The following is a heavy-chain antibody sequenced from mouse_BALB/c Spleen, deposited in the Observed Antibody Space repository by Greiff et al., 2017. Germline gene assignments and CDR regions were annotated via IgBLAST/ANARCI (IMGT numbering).Heavy chain of an antibody. CDR2: ISYSGST. Sequence: VQLQQSGPGLVKPSQSLSLTCTVTGYSITSDYAWNWIRQFPGNKLEWMGYISYSGSTSYNPSLKSRISITRDTSKNQFFLQLNSVTTEDTATYYCARWLRLYYFDYWGQGTTLTVSS. V-gene: IGHV3-2*02. CDR3: ARWLRLYYFDY. D-gene: IGHD2-2*01. J-gene: IGHJ2*01. CDR1: GYSITSDYA.